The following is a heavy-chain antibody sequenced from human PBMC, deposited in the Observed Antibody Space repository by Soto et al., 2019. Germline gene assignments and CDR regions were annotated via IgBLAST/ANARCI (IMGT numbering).Heavy chain of an antibody. D-gene: IGHD6-13*01. CDR2: ISSSSSYI. CDR3: AIDGGAAGPFDY. Sequence: GGSLRLSFAASGFTFSSYSMNWGRQAPGKSLECVSSISSSSSYIYYADSVKGRFTISRDNAKNSLYLQMNSLRAEDTAVYYSAIDGGAAGPFDYWGQGTLVTVSS. J-gene: IGHJ4*02. CDR1: GFTFSSYS. V-gene: IGHV3-21*01.